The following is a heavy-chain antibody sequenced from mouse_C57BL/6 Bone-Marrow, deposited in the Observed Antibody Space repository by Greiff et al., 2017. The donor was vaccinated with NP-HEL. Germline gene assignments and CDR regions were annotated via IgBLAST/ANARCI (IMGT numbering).Heavy chain of an antibody. D-gene: IGHD2-4*01. CDR2: IWSGGST. J-gene: IGHJ3*01. CDR1: GFSLTSYG. Sequence: QVQLQQSGPGLVQPSQSLSITCTVSGFSLTSYGVHWVRQSPGKGLEWLGVIWSGGSTDYNAAFISRLSISKDNSKSQVFFKMNSLQADDTAIYYCARRGGIYDYVFAYWGQGTLVTVSA. V-gene: IGHV2-2*01. CDR3: ARRGGIYDYVFAY.